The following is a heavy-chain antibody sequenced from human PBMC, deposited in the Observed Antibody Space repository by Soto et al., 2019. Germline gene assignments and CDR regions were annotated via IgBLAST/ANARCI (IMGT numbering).Heavy chain of an antibody. CDR3: ARGWGSSWYYFDY. D-gene: IGHD6-13*01. CDR1: GGPISNFY. J-gene: IGHJ4*02. CDR2: IYASGTT. V-gene: IGHV4-4*07. Sequence: QVQLQESGPGLVKPSETLSLTCTVSGGPISNFYWSWIRQPAGKGLEWIGRIYASGTTNYNPSLKSRVTTSVDTSNHQFPLNLNSVTAADAAMYYCARGWGSSWYYFDYWGQGTLVPVSS.